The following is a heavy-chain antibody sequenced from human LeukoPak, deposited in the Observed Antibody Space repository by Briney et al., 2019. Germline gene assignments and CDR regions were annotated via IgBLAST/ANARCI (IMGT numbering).Heavy chain of an antibody. CDR2: VYYSGST. V-gene: IGHV4-39*07. CDR3: ATDRYCSGGSCSSPNWFDP. Sequence: PSETLSLTCTVSGGSISSGTYYWGWIRQPPGKGLEWIGSVYYSGSTYYNPSLKSRVTISVDTSKNQFSLNLRSVTAADTAVYYCATDRYCSGGSCSSPNWFDPWGQGTLVTVSS. J-gene: IGHJ5*02. D-gene: IGHD2-15*01. CDR1: GGSISSGTYY.